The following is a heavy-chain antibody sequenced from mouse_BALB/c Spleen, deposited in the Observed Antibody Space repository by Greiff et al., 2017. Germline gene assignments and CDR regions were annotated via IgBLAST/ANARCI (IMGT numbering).Heavy chain of an antibody. D-gene: IGHD4-1*01. V-gene: IGHV7-1*02. J-gene: IGHJ2*01. CDR2: SRNKANDYTT. Sequence: EVNVVDSGGGLVQPGGSLRLSCATSGFTFSDFYMEWVLQPPGKRLEWIAASRNKANDYTTEYSASVKGRFIVSRDTSQSILYLQMNALRAEDTAIYYCARDANWGFDYWGQGTTLTVSS. CDR1: GFTFSDFY. CDR3: ARDANWGFDY.